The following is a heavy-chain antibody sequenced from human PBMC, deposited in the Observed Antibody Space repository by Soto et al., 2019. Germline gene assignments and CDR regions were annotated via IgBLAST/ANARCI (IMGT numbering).Heavy chain of an antibody. J-gene: IGHJ2*01. CDR1: GFTFSSYG. CDR2: ISYDGSNK. D-gene: IGHD6-19*01. V-gene: IGHV3-30*18. CDR3: AKDPGLGLVDWYFDL. Sequence: QVQLVESGGGVVQPGRSLRLSCAASGFTFSSYGMHWVRQAPGKGLEWVAVISYDGSNKYYADSVKGRFTISRDNSKNTLYLQMNSLRAEDTAVYYCAKDPGLGLVDWYFDLWGRGTLVTVSS.